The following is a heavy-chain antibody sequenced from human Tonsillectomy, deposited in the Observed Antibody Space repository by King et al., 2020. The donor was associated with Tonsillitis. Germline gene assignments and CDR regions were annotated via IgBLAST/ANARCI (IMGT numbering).Heavy chain of an antibody. CDR1: GSTFSSYA. V-gene: IGHV3-23*04. Sequence: DVQLVESGGGLVQPGGSLRLSCAASGSTFSSYAMSWVRQAPGKGLEWVSAISGSGGSTYYADSVKGRFTISRDNSKNTLYLQMNSLRAEDTAGYYRAKDGGSGNLRYYFDYWGQGTLVTVSS. D-gene: IGHD3-10*01. J-gene: IGHJ4*02. CDR3: AKDGGSGNLRYYFDY. CDR2: ISGSGGST.